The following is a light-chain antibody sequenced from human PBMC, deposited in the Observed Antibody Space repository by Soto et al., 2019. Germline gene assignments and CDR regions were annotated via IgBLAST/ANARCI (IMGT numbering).Light chain of an antibody. Sequence: IQLTQSASGLPASVGDRVTIPCQASQCFSNWFDWYQEKPGTAPKVLIXHASNFQSGVPSRFSGSGSGTEFTLTIRSLQPDEFATYYCQQYNSYSFGQGTKVDIK. CDR2: HAS. V-gene: IGKV1-5*01. CDR1: QCFSNW. J-gene: IGKJ1*01. CDR3: QQYNSYS.